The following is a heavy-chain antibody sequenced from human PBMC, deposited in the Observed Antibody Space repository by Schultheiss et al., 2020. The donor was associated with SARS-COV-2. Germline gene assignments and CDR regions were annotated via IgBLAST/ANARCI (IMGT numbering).Heavy chain of an antibody. CDR1: GGSISSYY. CDR3: ARGVGGTRYYYYGMDV. J-gene: IGHJ6*02. Sequence: SETLSLTCTVSGGSISSYYWSWIRQPAGKGLEWIGYIYYSGSTNYNPSLKSRVTISVDTSKNQFSLKLSSVTAADTAVYYCARGVGGTRYYYYGMDVWGQGTTVTVSS. V-gene: IGHV4-59*01. CDR2: IYYSGST. D-gene: IGHD3-3*01.